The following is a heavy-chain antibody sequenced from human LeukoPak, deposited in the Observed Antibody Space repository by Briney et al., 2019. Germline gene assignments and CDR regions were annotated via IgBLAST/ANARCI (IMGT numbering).Heavy chain of an antibody. CDR1: GFTFSSYA. D-gene: IGHD5-24*01. CDR2: ISGSGGST. CDR3: AKGRDAPYYFDY. J-gene: IGHJ4*02. V-gene: IGHV3-23*01. Sequence: GGSLRLSCIPSGFTFSSYAMSWVRQAPEKGQEWVSAISGSGGSTYYADSVKGRFTISRDNSKNTLYLQMNSLRAEDTAVYFCAKGRDAPYYFDYWGQGTLVTVSP.